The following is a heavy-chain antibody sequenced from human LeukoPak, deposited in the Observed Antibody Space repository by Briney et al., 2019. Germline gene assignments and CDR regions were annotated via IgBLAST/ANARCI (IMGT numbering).Heavy chain of an antibody. V-gene: IGHV3-23*01. D-gene: IGHD1-14*01. CDR3: AKGSGINHYHWIDP. J-gene: IGHJ5*02. CDR1: EFTFSNYA. Sequence: GGSLRLSCAASEFTFSNYAMNWVRQAPGKGLEWVSGVSGGGGSTYYADSVKGRFTISRDNSKNTLYLQMDSLRAEDTALYYCAKGSGINHYHWIDPWGQGTLVTVSS. CDR2: VSGGGGST.